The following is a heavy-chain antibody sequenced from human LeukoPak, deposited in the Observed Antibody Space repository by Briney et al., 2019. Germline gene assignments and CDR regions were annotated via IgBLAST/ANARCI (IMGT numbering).Heavy chain of an antibody. V-gene: IGHV3-73*01. J-gene: IGHJ3*02. CDR3: TFISTYDAFDI. CDR2: IRSTGNNYAT. Sequence: PGGSLRLSCAASGFTFSGSAMHWVRQASGKGLEWVGRIRSTGNNYATTYAASVKGRFTISRDDSKNTAYLQMNSLKTEDTAVYYCTFISTYDAFDIWGQGTMVTVSS. CDR1: GFTFSGSA. D-gene: IGHD3-3*02.